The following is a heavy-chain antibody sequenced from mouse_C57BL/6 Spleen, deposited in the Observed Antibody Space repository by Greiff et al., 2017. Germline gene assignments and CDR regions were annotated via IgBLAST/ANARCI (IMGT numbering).Heavy chain of an antibody. D-gene: IGHD2-4*01. CDR2: INPNNGGT. CDR3: ARAYYDYDESYFDY. CDR1: GYTFTDYN. Sequence: EVQGVESGPELVKPGASVKMSCKASGYTFTDYNMHWVKQSHGKSLEWIGYINPNNGGTSYNQKFKGKATLTVNKSSSTAYMELRSLTSEDSAVYYCARAYYDYDESYFDYWGQGTTLTVSS. J-gene: IGHJ2*01. V-gene: IGHV1-22*01.